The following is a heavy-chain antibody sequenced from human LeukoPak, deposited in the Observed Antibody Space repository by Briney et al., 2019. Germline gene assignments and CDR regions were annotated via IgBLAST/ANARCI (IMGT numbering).Heavy chain of an antibody. V-gene: IGHV3-74*01. Sequence: PGGSLRLSCAASGFTFSSYWMHWVRQAPGKGLVWVSRINTDGSSTNYADSVKGRFTISRDNAKNTLYLQMNSLRAEDTAVYYCAREGYYYDSSGIGEDWGQGTLVTVSS. CDR3: AREGYYYDSSGIGED. CDR2: INTDGSST. CDR1: GFTFSSYW. J-gene: IGHJ4*02. D-gene: IGHD3-22*01.